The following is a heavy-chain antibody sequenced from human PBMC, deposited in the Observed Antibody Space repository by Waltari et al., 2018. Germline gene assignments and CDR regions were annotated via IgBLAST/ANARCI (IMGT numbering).Heavy chain of an antibody. CDR3: AKDWETEWSFDY. D-gene: IGHD3-3*01. J-gene: IGHJ4*02. Sequence: EVQLLESGGGLVQPGGSLRLSCAASGFTFSSYAMSWVRQAPGKGLEWVSAISGSGGRTYDAEAVKGRFTISRDNSKNTLYLPMNSLRAEDTAVYYCAKDWETEWSFDYWGQGTLVTVSS. CDR2: ISGSGGRT. CDR1: GFTFSSYA. V-gene: IGHV3-23*01.